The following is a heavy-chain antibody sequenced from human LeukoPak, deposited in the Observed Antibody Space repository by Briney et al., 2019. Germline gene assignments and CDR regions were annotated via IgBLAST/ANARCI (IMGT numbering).Heavy chain of an antibody. D-gene: IGHD6-13*01. CDR2: ISYDGSNK. CDR1: GFTFSFYA. Sequence: GGSLRLSCAASGFTFSFYALSWVRQAPGKGLEWVALISYDGSNKYYADSVKGRFTISRDNSENTVYLQMNGLSGEDTAVYYCARVRESSWFYFEYWGQGTLVTVSS. J-gene: IGHJ4*02. CDR3: ARVRESSWFYFEY. V-gene: IGHV3-30-3*01.